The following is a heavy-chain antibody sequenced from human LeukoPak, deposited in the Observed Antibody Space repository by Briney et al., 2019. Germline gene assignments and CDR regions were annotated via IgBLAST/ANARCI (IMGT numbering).Heavy chain of an antibody. CDR2: IGSGGGST. V-gene: IGHV3-23*01. Sequence: GGSLRLSCAASGFTFSSYAMSWVRQAPGKGLEWVSVIGSGGGSTYYADSVKGRFTISRDNSKNTLYLQMNSLRAEDTAVYYCAKDPTMTPVTTFSNYWGQGALVTVSS. D-gene: IGHD4-17*01. CDR1: GFTFSSYA. J-gene: IGHJ4*02. CDR3: AKDPTMTPVTTFSNY.